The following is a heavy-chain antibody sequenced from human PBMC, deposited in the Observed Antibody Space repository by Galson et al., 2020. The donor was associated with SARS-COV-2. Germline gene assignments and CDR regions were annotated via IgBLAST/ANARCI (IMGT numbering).Heavy chain of an antibody. D-gene: IGHD6-13*01. CDR2: IYSGGST. J-gene: IGHJ6*02. CDR3: AREVSSWYGRVGYYGMDV. Sequence: TGGSLRLSCAASGFTVSSNYMSWVRPAPGKGLEWVSVIYSGGSTYYADSVKGRFTISRHNSKNTLYLQMNSLRAEDTAVYYCAREVSSWYGRVGYYGMDVWGQGTTVTVSS. V-gene: IGHV3-53*04. CDR1: GFTVSSNY.